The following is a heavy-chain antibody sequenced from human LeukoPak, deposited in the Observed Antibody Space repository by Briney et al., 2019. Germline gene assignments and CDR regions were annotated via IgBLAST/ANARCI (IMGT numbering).Heavy chain of an antibody. Sequence: ASVKVSCKASGYSFVGYGITWVRQAPGQGLEWMGWFNPENGNTNYAQKVQGRVTMTADTSTSTSYMELRSLRSDDTAVYYCARDDPDNNWNYGAVGDYWGQGTLVTVSS. V-gene: IGHV1-18*01. J-gene: IGHJ4*02. D-gene: IGHD1-7*01. CDR2: FNPENGNT. CDR3: ARDDPDNNWNYGAVGDY. CDR1: GYSFVGYG.